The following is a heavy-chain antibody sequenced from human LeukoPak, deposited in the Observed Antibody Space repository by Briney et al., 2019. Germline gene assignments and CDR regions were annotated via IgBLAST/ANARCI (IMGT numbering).Heavy chain of an antibody. Sequence: PGGSLRLSCAASGFTFSSYGMHWVRQAPGKGLEWVAVISYDGSNKYYADSVKGRFTISRDNSKNTLYLQMNSLRAEDTAVYYCASPDRIQWELLLNYWGQGTLVTVSS. V-gene: IGHV3-30*03. J-gene: IGHJ4*02. D-gene: IGHD1-26*01. CDR1: GFTFSSYG. CDR3: ASPDRIQWELLLNY. CDR2: ISYDGSNK.